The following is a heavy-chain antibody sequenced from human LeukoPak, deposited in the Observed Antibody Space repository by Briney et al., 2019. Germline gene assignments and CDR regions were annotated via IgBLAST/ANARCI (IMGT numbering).Heavy chain of an antibody. J-gene: IGHJ4*02. CDR2: IYYSGTT. D-gene: IGHD3-16*01. V-gene: IGHV4-30-4*01. Sequence: SQTLSLTCTVSGGSITSGNYYWSWIRQPPGKGLEWIGYIYYSGTTYYSPSLKSRLIISVDTSKNQFSLKLSSVTAADTAVYYCARGLIFTSVWGQGTLVTVSS. CDR3: ARGLIFTSV. CDR1: GGSITSGNYY.